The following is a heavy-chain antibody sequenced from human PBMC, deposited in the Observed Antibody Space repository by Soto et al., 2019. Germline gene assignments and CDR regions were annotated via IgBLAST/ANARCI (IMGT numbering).Heavy chain of an antibody. CDR3: ARSTFPSYYYYYMDV. Sequence: SETLSLTCTVSGGSISSYYWSWIRQPPGKGLEWIGYIYYSGSTNYNPSLKSRVTISVDASKNQFSLKLSSVTAADTAVYYCARSTFPSYYYYYMDVWGKGTTVTVS. V-gene: IGHV4-59*08. CDR2: IYYSGST. CDR1: GGSISSYY. J-gene: IGHJ6*03.